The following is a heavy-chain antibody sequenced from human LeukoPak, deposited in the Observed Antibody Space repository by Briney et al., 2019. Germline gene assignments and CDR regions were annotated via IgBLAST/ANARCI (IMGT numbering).Heavy chain of an antibody. CDR3: AKDDGGSVTTTDFEN. V-gene: IGHV3-23*01. Sequence: GGSLRLSCAASGFTFSNYALSWVRQVPGKGLEWVSGITGSGGSTYYADSVKGRFTIPRDNSKNTLYLQMNSLRAEDTAVYFCAKDDGGSVTTTDFENWGQGTLVTVSS. CDR1: GFTFSNYA. D-gene: IGHD4-17*01. CDR2: ITGSGGST. J-gene: IGHJ4*02.